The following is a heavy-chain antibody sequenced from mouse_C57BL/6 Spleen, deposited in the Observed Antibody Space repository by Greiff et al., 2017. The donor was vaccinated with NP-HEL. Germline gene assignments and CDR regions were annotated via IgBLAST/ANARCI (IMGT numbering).Heavy chain of an antibody. Sequence: EVKLVESGGDLVKPGGSLKLSCAASGFTFSSYGMSWVRQTPDKRLEWVATISSGGSYTYYPDSVKGRFTISRDNAKNTLYLQMSSLKSEDTAMYYCARGGDYDGFDYWGQGTTLTVSS. CDR3: ARGGDYDGFDY. V-gene: IGHV5-6*01. D-gene: IGHD2-4*01. CDR2: ISSGGSYT. J-gene: IGHJ2*01. CDR1: GFTFSSYG.